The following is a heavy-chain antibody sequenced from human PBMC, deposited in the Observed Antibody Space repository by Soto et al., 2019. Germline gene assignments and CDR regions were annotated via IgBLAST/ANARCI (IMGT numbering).Heavy chain of an antibody. J-gene: IGHJ6*02. CDR1: GFTFSSYW. D-gene: IGHD3-10*01. CDR2: MDEDGGTT. Sequence: EVQLVESGGGLVRPGGSLRLSCAASGFTFSSYWMHWVRQVPGKGLVWVSRMDEDGGTTDYADSVKGRFTISRDNAKNMLYLQMNSLRVEDTAVYYCASDLSGRADVWGQGTTVTVSS. CDR3: ASDLSGRADV. V-gene: IGHV3-74*02.